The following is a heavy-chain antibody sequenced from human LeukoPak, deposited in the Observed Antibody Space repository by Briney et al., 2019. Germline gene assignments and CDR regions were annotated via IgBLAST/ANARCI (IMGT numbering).Heavy chain of an antibody. CDR3: ATSPRRVPSYYDILPFGY. V-gene: IGHV1-24*01. D-gene: IGHD3-9*01. J-gene: IGHJ4*02. CDR2: FDPEDGET. CDR1: GYTLTELS. Sequence: ASVKVSCKVSGYTLTELSMHWVRQAPGKGLEWMGGFDPEDGETIYAQKVQGRVTMTEDTSTDTAYMELSSLRSEDTAAYYCATSPRRVPSYYDILPFGYWGQGTLVTVSS.